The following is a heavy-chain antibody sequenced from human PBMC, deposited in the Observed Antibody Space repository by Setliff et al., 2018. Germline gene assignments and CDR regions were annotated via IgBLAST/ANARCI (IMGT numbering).Heavy chain of an antibody. CDR3: ASIDWGENFYNTDV. V-gene: IGHV3-74*01. CDR2: ISPDGTIT. D-gene: IGHD7-27*01. J-gene: IGHJ6*03. CDR1: GFTFSKYW. Sequence: TGGSLRLSCAASGFTFSKYWMYWVRQAPGKGLVWVSRISPDGTITNYADSVKGRFTISRDNAKNTLYLQMNSLRGEDTAVYFCASIDWGENFYNTDVWGKGTTVTVSS.